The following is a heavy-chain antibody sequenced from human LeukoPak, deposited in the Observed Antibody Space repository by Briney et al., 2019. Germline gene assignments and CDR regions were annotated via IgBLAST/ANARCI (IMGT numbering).Heavy chain of an antibody. CDR2: IRSKANSYAT. D-gene: IGHD1-26*01. CDR1: GFTFSGSA. Sequence: GGSLRLSCAASGFTFSGSAMHWVRQASGKGLEWVGRIRSKANSYATAYAASVKGRFTIARDDSKNTAYLQMNSLKTEDTAVYYCTRRVGATGIDYWGQGTLVTVSS. J-gene: IGHJ4*02. V-gene: IGHV3-73*01. CDR3: TRRVGATGIDY.